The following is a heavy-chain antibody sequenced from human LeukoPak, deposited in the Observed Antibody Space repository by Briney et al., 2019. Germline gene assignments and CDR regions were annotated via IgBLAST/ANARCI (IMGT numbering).Heavy chain of an antibody. CDR3: VRVVSSGYSRMDV. J-gene: IGHJ6*04. CDR2: IYYSGGT. V-gene: IGHV4-30-4*08. CDR1: GGSISSGDYY. Sequence: SETLSLTCTVSGGSISSGDYYWSWIRQPPGKGLEWIGYIYYSGGTYYNPSLKSRVSISVDTSKNQFSLKLSSVTAADTAVYYCVRVVSSGYSRMDVWGKGTTVTVSS. D-gene: IGHD3-22*01.